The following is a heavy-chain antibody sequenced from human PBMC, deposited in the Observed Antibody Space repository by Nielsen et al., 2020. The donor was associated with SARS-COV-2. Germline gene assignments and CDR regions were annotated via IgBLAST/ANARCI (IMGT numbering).Heavy chain of an antibody. CDR3: ARDSCSGGSCFYYYYGMDV. V-gene: IGHV4-61*01. CDR1: GGSVSSGSYY. D-gene: IGHD2-15*01. CDR2: IYYSGST. J-gene: IGHJ6*02. Sequence: GSLRLSCTVSGGSVSSGSYYWSWIRQPPGKGLEWIGYIYYSGSTNYNPSLKSRVTISVDTSKNQFSLKLSSVTAADTAVYYCARDSCSGGSCFYYYYGMDVWGQGTTVTVSS.